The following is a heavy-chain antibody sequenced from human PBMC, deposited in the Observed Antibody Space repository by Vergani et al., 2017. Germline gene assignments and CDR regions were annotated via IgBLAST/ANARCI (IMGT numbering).Heavy chain of an antibody. Sequence: QVQLVQSGAEVKKPGSSVKVSCKASGGTFSSYAISWVRQAPGQGLEWLGWIIPIFGTAKYAQKFQGRVTITADESTSTAYMELSSLRTEDTAGYYCAGGSGGRYCSGGSCYSGGVFDYWGQGTLVTVSS. CDR2: IIPIFGTA. CDR3: AGGSGGRYCSGGSCYSGGVFDY. CDR1: GGTFSSYA. V-gene: IGHV1-69*01. J-gene: IGHJ4*02. D-gene: IGHD2-15*01.